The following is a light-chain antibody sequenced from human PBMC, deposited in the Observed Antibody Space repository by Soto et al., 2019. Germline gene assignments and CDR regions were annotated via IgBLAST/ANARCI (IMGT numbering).Light chain of an antibody. CDR3: SSYTRSSTLNV. Sequence: QSALTQPASVSGSPGQSITISCTGTSSDVGGYNYVSWYQQHPGKAPKLMIYEVSNRPSGVSNRFSGSKSGNTASLTISGLHAEDEADYYCSSYTRSSTLNVFGTGTKLTVL. CDR2: EVS. J-gene: IGLJ1*01. CDR1: SSDVGGYNY. V-gene: IGLV2-14*01.